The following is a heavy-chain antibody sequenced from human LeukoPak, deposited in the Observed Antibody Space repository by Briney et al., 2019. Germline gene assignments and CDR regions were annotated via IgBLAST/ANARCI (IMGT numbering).Heavy chain of an antibody. J-gene: IGHJ4*02. CDR3: ARAARYYFDKSGYQRTYLNARWDS. CDR1: GYTFTDYY. D-gene: IGHD3-22*01. Sequence: GASVKVSCKASGYTFTDYYTHWVRQAPGQGLEWMGWINLNSGGTNYAQKFQGRVTMTRDTSISTAYMELRRLTSDDTAIYYCARAARYYFDKSGYQRTYLNARWDSWGQGTLVTVSS. V-gene: IGHV1-2*02. CDR2: INLNSGGT.